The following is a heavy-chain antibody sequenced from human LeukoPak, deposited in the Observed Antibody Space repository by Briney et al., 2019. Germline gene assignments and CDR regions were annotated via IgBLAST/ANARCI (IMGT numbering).Heavy chain of an antibody. D-gene: IGHD3-22*01. J-gene: IGHJ4*02. CDR2: IYSGGST. V-gene: IGHV3-66*04. Sequence: GGSLRLSCAASGFTVSSNYMSWVRQAPGKGLEWVSAIYSGGSTYYADSVKGRFTISRDNSKNTLYLQMNSLRAEDTAVYYCARQKRTYYYDSSGYYYSIWGQGTLVTVSS. CDR3: ARQKRTYYYDSSGYYYSI. CDR1: GFTVSSNY.